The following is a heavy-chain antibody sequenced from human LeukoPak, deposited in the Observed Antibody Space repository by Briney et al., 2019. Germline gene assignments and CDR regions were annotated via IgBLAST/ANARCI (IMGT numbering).Heavy chain of an antibody. Sequence: GASVKVSCKASGGTFSSYAISWVRQAPGQGLEWMGGIIPIFGTANYAQKFQGRVTITTDESTSTAYMELSSLRSEDTAVYYCARAICSSTSCYIRGFDYWGQGTLVTVSS. CDR3: ARAICSSTSCYIRGFDY. CDR2: IIPIFGTA. D-gene: IGHD2-2*02. CDR1: GGTFSSYA. J-gene: IGHJ4*02. V-gene: IGHV1-69*05.